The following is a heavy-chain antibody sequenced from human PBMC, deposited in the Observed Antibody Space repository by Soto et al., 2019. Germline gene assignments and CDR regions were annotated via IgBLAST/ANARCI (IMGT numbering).Heavy chain of an antibody. CDR1: GGSFSGYY. J-gene: IGHJ4*02. CDR3: ARVAARGAY. Sequence: SETLSLTCAVYGGSFSGYYWSWIRQPPGKGLEWIGEINHSGSTNYNPSLKSRVTISVDTSKNQFSLKLSSVTAADTAVYYCARVAARGAYWGQGTLVTVSS. D-gene: IGHD6-6*01. V-gene: IGHV4-34*01. CDR2: INHSGST.